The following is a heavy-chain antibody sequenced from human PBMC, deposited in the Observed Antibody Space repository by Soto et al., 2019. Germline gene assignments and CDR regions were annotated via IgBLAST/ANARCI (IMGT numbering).Heavy chain of an antibody. J-gene: IGHJ5*01. V-gene: IGHV4-31*03. Sequence: SETLSLTCTVSGGSVSGGANYWTWIRQLPGKGLEWIGYIYYSGSLYYNLSLKSRVAISVDTSKNQFSLRLSSVTAADTAVYYCARGQITATGWFDSWAQRTLVTVSS. D-gene: IGHD1-7*01. CDR3: ARGQITATGWFDS. CDR1: GGSVSGGANY. CDR2: IYYSGSL.